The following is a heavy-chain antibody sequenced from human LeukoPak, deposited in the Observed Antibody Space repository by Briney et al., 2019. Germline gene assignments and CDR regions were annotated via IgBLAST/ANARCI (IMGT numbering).Heavy chain of an antibody. CDR3: TRDLGGVSGHFNF. J-gene: IGHJ4*02. V-gene: IGHV4-59*01. CDR2: IHYSGNT. Sequence: SETLSLTCTVSGDSISSYYWSWIRQPPGKGLEWIGYIHYSGNTNSNPSLKSRVTMSVDTSKNQFSLKLSSLTAADTAIYFCTRDLGGVSGHFNFWGQGTLVTVSS. D-gene: IGHD6-19*01. CDR1: GDSISSYY.